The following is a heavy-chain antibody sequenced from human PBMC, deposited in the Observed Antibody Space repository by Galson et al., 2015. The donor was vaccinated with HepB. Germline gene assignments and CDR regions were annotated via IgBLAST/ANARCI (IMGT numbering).Heavy chain of an antibody. V-gene: IGHV3-23*01. D-gene: IGHD3-22*01. CDR1: GFTFNNYA. Sequence: SLRLSCAASGFTFNNYAMNWVRQAPGKGLEWVSGISGNGPSTDYADSVKGRLTISRDNSKDILYLQMNSLRAEDTAVYYCAKDAHYGYDSNGWFAPWGQGTLVTVSS. CDR2: ISGNGPST. CDR3: AKDAHYGYDSNGWFAP. J-gene: IGHJ5*02.